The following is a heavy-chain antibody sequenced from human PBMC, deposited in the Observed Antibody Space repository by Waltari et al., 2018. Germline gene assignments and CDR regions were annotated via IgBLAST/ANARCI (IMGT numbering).Heavy chain of an antibody. CDR3: AHHTSSYYYDSSGYYSGGDFDY. Sequence: QITLKESGPTLVKPTQTLTLTCTFSGFSLSTRGVGVGWIRQTPGKALEWLALIYWNDDKRYSPSLKSRLTITKDSSKNQVVLTMTNMDPVDTVTYYCAHHTSSYYYDSSGYYSGGDFDYWGQGTLVTVSS. J-gene: IGHJ4*02. CDR2: IYWNDDK. CDR1: GFSLSTRGVG. V-gene: IGHV2-5*01. D-gene: IGHD3-22*01.